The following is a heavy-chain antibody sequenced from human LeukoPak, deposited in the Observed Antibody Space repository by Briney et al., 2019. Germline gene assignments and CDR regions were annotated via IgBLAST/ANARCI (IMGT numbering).Heavy chain of an antibody. CDR2: IIPIFGTA. D-gene: IGHD5-24*01. CDR3: ARIRDGYNDAYDL. Sequence: ASVKVSCKASGGTFSSYAISWVRQAPGQGLEWMGGIIPIFGTANYAQKFQGRVTITADESTSTAYMELSSLRSEDTAIYYCARIRDGYNDAYDLWGQGTVVTVPS. J-gene: IGHJ3*01. CDR1: GGTFSSYA. V-gene: IGHV1-69*13.